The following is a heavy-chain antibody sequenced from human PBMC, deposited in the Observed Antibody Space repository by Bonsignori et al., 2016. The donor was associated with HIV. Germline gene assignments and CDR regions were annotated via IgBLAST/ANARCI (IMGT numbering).Heavy chain of an antibody. CDR3: TRDGVTYYYDSSGYYYPDLGY. J-gene: IGHJ4*02. Sequence: WIRQPPGKGLEWVGFIRSKAYGGTTEYAASVKGRFTISRDDSKSIAYLQMNSLKTEDTAVYYCTRDGVTYYYDSSGYYYPDLGYWGQGTLVTVSS. D-gene: IGHD3-22*01. CDR2: IRSKAYGGTT. V-gene: IGHV3-49*02.